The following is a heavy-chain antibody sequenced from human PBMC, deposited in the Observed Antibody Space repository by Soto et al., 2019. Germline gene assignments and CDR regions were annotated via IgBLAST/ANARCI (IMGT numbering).Heavy chain of an antibody. J-gene: IGHJ6*02. CDR3: ARVESLLAMTAYYHYGMDV. D-gene: IGHD3-16*01. V-gene: IGHV3-13*01. Sequence: EVQLVESGGGLVQPGGSLRLSCAASGFNFSSYDMHWVRQATGKGLEWVSVIGTAGDTYYPGSVKGRFTISRENDKKSLYLRMNSLSAEDTYVYYCARVESLLAMTAYYHYGMDVWGQGTTVTVSS. CDR2: IGTAGDT. CDR1: GFNFSSYD.